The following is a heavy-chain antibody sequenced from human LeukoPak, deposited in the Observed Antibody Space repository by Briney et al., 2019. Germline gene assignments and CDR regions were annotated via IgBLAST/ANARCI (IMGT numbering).Heavy chain of an antibody. CDR3: ARVRDGYCSSTSCFNWFDP. J-gene: IGHJ5*02. Sequence: ASVKVSCKASGGTFSSYAISWVRQAPGQGLEWMGGIIPIVGTANYAQKFQGRVTITADESTSTAYMELSSLRSEDTAVYYCARVRDGYCSSTSCFNWFDPWGQGTLVTVSS. CDR2: IIPIVGTA. D-gene: IGHD2-2*03. CDR1: GGTFSSYA. V-gene: IGHV1-69*01.